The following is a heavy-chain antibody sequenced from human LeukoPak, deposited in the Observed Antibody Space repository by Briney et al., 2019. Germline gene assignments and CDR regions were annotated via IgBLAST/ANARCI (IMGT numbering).Heavy chain of an antibody. Sequence: GASVKVSCTASGGTFSSYAISWVRQAPGQGLEWMGGIIPIFGTANYAQKFQGRVTITADESTSTAYMELSSLRSEDTAVYYCARHWDCSSTSCYFDYWGQGTLVTVSS. CDR1: GGTFSSYA. CDR3: ARHWDCSSTSCYFDY. D-gene: IGHD2-2*01. CDR2: IIPIFGTA. V-gene: IGHV1-69*13. J-gene: IGHJ4*02.